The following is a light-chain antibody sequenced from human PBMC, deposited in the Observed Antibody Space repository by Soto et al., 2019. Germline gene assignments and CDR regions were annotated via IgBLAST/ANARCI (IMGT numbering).Light chain of an antibody. CDR3: AAWDDSLNGYV. V-gene: IGLV1-44*01. J-gene: IGLJ1*01. Sequence: QSVLTQPASLSGSPGQSITISCTGTSSDIGAYDYVSWFQQHPGKAPKLLIYSNNQRPSGVPDRFSGSKSGTSASLAISGLQSEDEAHYYCAAWDDSLNGYVFGTGTKVTVL. CDR2: SNN. CDR1: SSDIGAYDY.